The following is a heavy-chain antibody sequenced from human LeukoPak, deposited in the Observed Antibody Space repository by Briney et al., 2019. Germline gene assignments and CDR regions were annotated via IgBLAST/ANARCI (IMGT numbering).Heavy chain of an antibody. V-gene: IGHV4-39*01. CDR3: ARRGNSGLFDY. CDR1: GGSISSSSYY. Sequence: SGTLSLTCTVSGGSISSSSYYWGWIRQPPGKGLEWIGHIYYNGITYYNPSLKSRVIISLDTSKNQFSLKVSSVTAADTAVYYCARRGNSGLFDYWGQGTLVTVSS. D-gene: IGHD4-23*01. CDR2: IYYNGIT. J-gene: IGHJ4*02.